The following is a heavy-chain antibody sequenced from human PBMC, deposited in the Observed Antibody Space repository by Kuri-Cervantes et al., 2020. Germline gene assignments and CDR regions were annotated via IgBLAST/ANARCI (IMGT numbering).Heavy chain of an antibody. V-gene: IGHV3-30*02. CDR3: VEDSRGVIDFDV. Sequence: GGSLRPSCAASGFNLSTYGMHWDRQAPGKGLEWVALIRSDGSDILYRDSVKGRFTLTRDNAKNSLFLQMNSLRVEDTAVYYCVEDSRGVIDFDVWGHGTLVTVSS. CDR1: GFNLSTYG. J-gene: IGHJ3*01. D-gene: IGHD3-10*01. CDR2: IRSDGSDI.